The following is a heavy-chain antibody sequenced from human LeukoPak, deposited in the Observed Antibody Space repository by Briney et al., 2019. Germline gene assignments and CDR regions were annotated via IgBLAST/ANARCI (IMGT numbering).Heavy chain of an antibody. V-gene: IGHV4-59*01. CDR3: ARGGSWFDP. D-gene: IGHD3-10*01. CDR2: IYYSGST. CDR1: GGSISSYY. Sequence: PPETLSLTCTVSGGSISSYYWSWLRQPPGQGLEWIGYIYYSGSTNYNPSLKSRVTISVDTSKNQFSLKLTSVTAADTAVYYCARGGSWFDPWGQGTLVTVSS. J-gene: IGHJ5*02.